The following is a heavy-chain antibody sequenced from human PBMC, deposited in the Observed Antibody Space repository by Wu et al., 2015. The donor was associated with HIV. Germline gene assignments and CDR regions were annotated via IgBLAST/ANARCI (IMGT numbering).Heavy chain of an antibody. J-gene: IGHJ6*02. CDR2: INPNSGGT. CDR3: ARDLDSSAYLPYYGMDV. D-gene: IGHD3-22*01. Sequence: QVQLVQSGAEVKKPGASVKVSCKASGYTFTGYYMHWVRQAPGQGLEWMGWINPNSGGTNYAQKFQGRVTMTRDTSISTAYMELSRLRSDDTAVYYCARDLDSSAYLPYYGMDVWGQGTTVTVSS. V-gene: IGHV1-2*02. CDR1: GYTFTGYY.